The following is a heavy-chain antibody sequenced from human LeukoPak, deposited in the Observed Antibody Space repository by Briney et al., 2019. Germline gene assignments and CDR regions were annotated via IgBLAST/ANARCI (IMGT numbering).Heavy chain of an antibody. Sequence: GGSRRLSCAASGFTFSNYWMHWVRQAPGKGLVWVPRLKSDGSNTGYADSVKGRLTISRDNSESTLYLQMNSLRAEDTAVYYCAKAVAATGHYYFSMDVWGQGTTVIV. D-gene: IGHD6-19*01. V-gene: IGHV3-74*01. CDR2: LKSDGSNT. CDR3: AKAVAATGHYYFSMDV. CDR1: GFTFSNYW. J-gene: IGHJ6*02.